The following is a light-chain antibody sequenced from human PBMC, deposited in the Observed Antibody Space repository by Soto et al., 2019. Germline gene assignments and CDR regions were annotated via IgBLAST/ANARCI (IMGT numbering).Light chain of an antibody. CDR3: SSYTATRTYV. J-gene: IGLJ1*01. V-gene: IGLV2-14*01. CDR1: SSDFGDYDY. Sequence: QSALTQPASVSGSPGQSITISCTGTSSDFGDYDYVSWYQQLPGEAPKLIIYGVTDRPSGVSNRFSGSKSGNTASLTVSGLQAEDEGDYYCSSYTATRTYVFGTGTKLTVL. CDR2: GVT.